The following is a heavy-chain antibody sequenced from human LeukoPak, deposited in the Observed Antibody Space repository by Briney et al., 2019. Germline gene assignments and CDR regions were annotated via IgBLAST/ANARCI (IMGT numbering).Heavy chain of an antibody. CDR1: GFTISSYA. CDR2: ISVSGGST. CDR3: AKDLPSNMAVASYYFDY. V-gene: IGHV3-23*01. Sequence: GGSLRLSCAASGFTISSYAMSWVRLAPGKGLGWVSGISVSGGSTHYADPVKGRFTISRDNSKNTLYLQMNSLRGEDTAEYYCAKDLPSNMAVASYYFDYWGQGTLVTVSS. J-gene: IGHJ4*02. D-gene: IGHD6-19*01.